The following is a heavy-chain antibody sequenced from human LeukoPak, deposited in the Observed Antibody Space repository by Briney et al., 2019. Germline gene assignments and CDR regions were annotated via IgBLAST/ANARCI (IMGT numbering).Heavy chain of an antibody. J-gene: IGHJ4*02. CDR1: GYTFTSYD. Sequence: GASVKVSCKASGYTFTSYDINWVRQATGQGLEWMGWMNPNSGNTGYAQKFQGRVTMTRNTSISTAYMELSSLRSEDTAVYYCARDSSRSIAARPRGFDYWGQGTLVTVSS. CDR3: ARDSSRSIAARPRGFDY. D-gene: IGHD6-6*01. CDR2: MNPNSGNT. V-gene: IGHV1-8*01.